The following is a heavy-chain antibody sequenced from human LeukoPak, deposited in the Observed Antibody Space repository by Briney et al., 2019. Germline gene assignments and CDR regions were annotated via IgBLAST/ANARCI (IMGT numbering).Heavy chain of an antibody. CDR3: TTEFVLHDAFDI. J-gene: IGHJ3*02. CDR1: GFTFSNAW. Sequence: GGSLRLSCAASGFTFSNAWMNWVRQAPGKGLEWVGRIKSKTDGGTTDYAAPMKGRFTISRDDSKNTLYLQMNSLKTEDTAVYYCTTEFVLHDAFDIWGQGTMVTVSS. V-gene: IGHV3-15*07. CDR2: IKSKTDGGTT.